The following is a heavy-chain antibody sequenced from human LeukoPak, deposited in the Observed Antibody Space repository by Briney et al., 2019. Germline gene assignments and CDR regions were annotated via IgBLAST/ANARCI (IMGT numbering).Heavy chain of an antibody. D-gene: IGHD5-12*01. Sequence: GGSLRLSCAASGFTFSSYGMHWVRQAPGKGLEWVAVISYDGSNKYYADSVKGRFTISRDNSKNTLYLQMNSLRAEDTAVYYCARDGYHYDAFDIWGQGTMVTVSS. CDR3: ARDGYHYDAFDI. CDR2: ISYDGSNK. V-gene: IGHV3-30*03. CDR1: GFTFSSYG. J-gene: IGHJ3*02.